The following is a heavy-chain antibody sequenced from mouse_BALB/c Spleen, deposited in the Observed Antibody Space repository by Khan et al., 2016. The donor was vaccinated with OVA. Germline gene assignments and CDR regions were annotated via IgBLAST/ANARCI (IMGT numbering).Heavy chain of an antibody. CDR1: GYSITSDYA. CDR2: ISYSGST. Sequence: EVQLHESGPGLVKPSQSLSLTCTVTGYSITSDYAWNWIRQFPGNKLEWMGYISYSGSTYYNPSLKSRISITRDTSKNQFFLQLNSVTTEDTATYYCARRVLLLYWYFDVWGAGTTVTISS. V-gene: IGHV3-2*02. CDR3: ARRVLLLYWYFDV. J-gene: IGHJ1*01. D-gene: IGHD1-1*01.